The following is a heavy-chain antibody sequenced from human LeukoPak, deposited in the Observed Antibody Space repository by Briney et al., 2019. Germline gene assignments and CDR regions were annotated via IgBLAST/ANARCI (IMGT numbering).Heavy chain of an antibody. J-gene: IGHJ3*01. CDR2: IKSRTDGGTT. CDR1: GFTVNNAW. D-gene: IGHD3-22*01. Sequence: WGSLTLTCAAFGFTVNNAWLSWVRQGPGKGLEWVGRIKSRTDGGTTDYAAPVKSRFTISRDDSRNTLYLQMTSLKTEDTAMYYCSTDQVVVGPCWGQGTMVTVSS. V-gene: IGHV3-15*01. CDR3: STDQVVVGPC.